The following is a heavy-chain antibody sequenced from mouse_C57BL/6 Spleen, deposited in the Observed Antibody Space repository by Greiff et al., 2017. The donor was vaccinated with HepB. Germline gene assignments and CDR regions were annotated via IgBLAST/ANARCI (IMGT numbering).Heavy chain of an antibody. J-gene: IGHJ2*01. Sequence: VQLQQSGAELVRPGASVTLSCKASGYTFTDYEMHWVKQTPVHGLEWIGAIDPETGGTAYNQKFKGKAILTADKSSSTAYMELRSLTSEDSAVYYCTGRVGYFDYWGQGTTLTVSS. D-gene: IGHD1-1*02. CDR3: TGRVGYFDY. V-gene: IGHV1-15*01. CDR1: GYTFTDYE. CDR2: IDPETGGT.